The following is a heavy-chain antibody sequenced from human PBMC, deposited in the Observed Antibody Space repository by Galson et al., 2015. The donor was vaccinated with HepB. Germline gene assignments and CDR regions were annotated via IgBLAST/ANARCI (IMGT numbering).Heavy chain of an antibody. CDR2: ITGGGRT. J-gene: IGHJ4*02. V-gene: IGHV3-23*01. CDR1: GFDFSTHA. Sequence: SLRLSCAASGFDFSTHAMSWVRRAPGKGLEWVSTITGGGRTNYAESVTGRFTISRDNSENTVYLQMSRLRPEDTAVYYCAKGTQRRLTTMTSHNYFDYRGQGTLVAVSS. CDR3: AKGTQRRLTTMTSHNYFDY. D-gene: IGHD4-17*01.